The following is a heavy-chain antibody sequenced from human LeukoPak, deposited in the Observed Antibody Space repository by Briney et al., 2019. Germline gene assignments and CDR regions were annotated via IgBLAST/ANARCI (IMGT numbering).Heavy chain of an antibody. D-gene: IGHD3-22*01. CDR3: AKHVQDYYDSSGSRSYDY. Sequence: GGSLRLFCAASGFTVSSNYMSWVRQAPGKGLEWVSVIYSGGSTYYADSVKGRFTISRDNSKNTLYLQMNSLRAEDTAIYYCAKHVQDYYDSSGSRSYDYWGQGTLVTVSS. CDR2: IYSGGST. J-gene: IGHJ4*02. V-gene: IGHV3-66*04. CDR1: GFTVSSNY.